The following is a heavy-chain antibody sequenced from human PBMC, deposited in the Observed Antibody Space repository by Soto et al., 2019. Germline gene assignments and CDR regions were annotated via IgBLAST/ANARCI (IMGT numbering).Heavy chain of an antibody. CDR1: GGSINSGGYY. V-gene: IGHV4-31*01. CDR2: IYNSVIT. CDR3: ARGVYP. J-gene: IGHJ5*02. Sequence: QVQLQESGPGLVKPSQTLSLTCTVSGGSINSGGYYWSWIRQHPGKGLEWIGYIYNSVITYYTPSLKTQFTISQNPSENQFPVKLISVPAANPAVYYGARGVYPWGQGTLVTVSS. D-gene: IGHD6-13*01.